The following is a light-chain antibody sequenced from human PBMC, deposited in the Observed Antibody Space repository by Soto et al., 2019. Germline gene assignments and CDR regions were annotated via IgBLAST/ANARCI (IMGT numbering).Light chain of an antibody. CDR3: AAWDDSLNGPYVV. V-gene: IGLV1-44*01. Sequence: QSVLTQPPPASGTPGQRVTISCSGSSSNIGSNTVNWYQQLPGTAPKLLIYSNNQRPSGVPDRFSGSKSGTSASLAISGLQSEDEADYYCAAWDDSLNGPYVVFGGGTQLTVL. CDR2: SNN. CDR1: SSNIGSNT. J-gene: IGLJ2*01.